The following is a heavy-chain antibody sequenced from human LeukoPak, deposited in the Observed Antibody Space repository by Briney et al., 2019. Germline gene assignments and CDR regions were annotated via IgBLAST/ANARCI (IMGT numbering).Heavy chain of an antibody. CDR3: AREVGATDY. V-gene: IGHV3-48*01. CDR1: GFTSSIFS. J-gene: IGHJ4*02. D-gene: IGHD1-26*01. CDR2: ISSSSTTI. Sequence: GGPLSPSWAPSGFTSSIFSMTWVRRPPGRGREWVSYISSSSTTIYYADSVKGRFTISRDNAKNSLYLQMNSLRGEDTAVYYCAREVGATDYWGQGTLVTVSS.